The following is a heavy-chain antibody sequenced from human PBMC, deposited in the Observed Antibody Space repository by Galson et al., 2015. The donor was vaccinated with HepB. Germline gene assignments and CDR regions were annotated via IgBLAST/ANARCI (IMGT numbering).Heavy chain of an antibody. D-gene: IGHD5-18*01. CDR3: ARAPPDIQLWLRLDY. V-gene: IGHV3-33*08. CDR1: GFTFSSYG. CDR2: IWYDGSNK. J-gene: IGHJ4*02. Sequence: SLRLSCAASGFTFSSYGMHWVRQAPGKGLEWVAVIWYDGSNKYYADSVKGRFTISRDNSKNTLYLQMNSLRAEDTAVYYCARAPPDIQLWLRLDYWGQGTLVTVSS.